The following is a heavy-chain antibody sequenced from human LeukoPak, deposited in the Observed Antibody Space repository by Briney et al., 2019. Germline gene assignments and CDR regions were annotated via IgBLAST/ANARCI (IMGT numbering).Heavy chain of an antibody. J-gene: IGHJ3*01. CDR3: ARHGNIVILPTTSTAFDV. V-gene: IGHV4-59*08. CDR1: GGSISSYN. Sequence: SETLSLTCTVSGGSISSYNWCWIRQPPGEGLEWVGHIYCSGGTNYNPSLKSRVTISVDTSKNQSSLKLSSVTAADTAVYYCARHGNIVILPTTSTAFDVWGQGTMVTVSS. CDR2: IYCSGGT. D-gene: IGHD2/OR15-2a*01.